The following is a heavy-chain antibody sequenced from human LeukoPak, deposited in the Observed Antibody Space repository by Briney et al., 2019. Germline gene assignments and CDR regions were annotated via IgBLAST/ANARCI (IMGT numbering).Heavy chain of an antibody. V-gene: IGHV3-30-3*01. J-gene: IGHJ4*02. CDR1: GFTFSSYA. D-gene: IGHD2-15*01. CDR3: AGGLLGCRGGSCYPTDY. Sequence: GGSLRLSCAASGFTFSSYAMHWVRQAPGKGLEWVAVISYDGSNKYYADSVKGRFTISRDNSKNTLYLQMDSLTPEDTAVYYCAGGLLGCRGGSCYPTDYWGQGTLVTVSS. CDR2: ISYDGSNK.